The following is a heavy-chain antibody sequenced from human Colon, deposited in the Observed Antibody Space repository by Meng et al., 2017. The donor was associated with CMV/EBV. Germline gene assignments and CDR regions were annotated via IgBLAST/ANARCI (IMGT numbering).Heavy chain of an antibody. J-gene: IGHJ4*02. Sequence: VESGGCLVQPGGSLRLAFAASGFSFSNDCIVWVRQAPGKGLEWVAYIIEDGSDKYYADSVKGRFTLSRDNAKNSLYLQMNSLRDEDTAVYYCLKLPPGYWGQGTLVTVSS. CDR3: LKLPPGY. CDR1: GFSFSNDC. V-gene: IGHV3-7*02. D-gene: IGHD1-1*01. CDR2: IIEDGSDK.